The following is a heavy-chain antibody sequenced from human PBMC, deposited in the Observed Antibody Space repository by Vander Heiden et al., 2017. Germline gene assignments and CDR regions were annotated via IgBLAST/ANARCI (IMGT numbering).Heavy chain of an antibody. CDR2: INWKSGRI. CDR3: IKETSAGGADV. J-gene: IGHJ6*02. V-gene: IGHV3-9*01. CDR1: GFACPDYS. D-gene: IGHD1-26*01. Sequence: ELKLVESGGDLVQPGGSLRPSCAASGFACPDYSMNWVRQVPGKGLQWVSGINWKSGRIGYADSVKGRFTISRDNAKNSLYLQMNSLRGEDTALYYCIKETSAGGADVWGQGTTVTVSS.